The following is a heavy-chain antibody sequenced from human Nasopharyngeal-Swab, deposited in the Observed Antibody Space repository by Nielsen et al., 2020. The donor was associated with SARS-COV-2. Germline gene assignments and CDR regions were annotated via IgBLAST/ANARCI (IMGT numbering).Heavy chain of an antibody. V-gene: IGHV4-34*01. J-gene: IGHJ4*02. D-gene: IGHD3-22*01. Sequence: SETLSLTCAVYGGSFSGYYWSWIRQPPGKGLEWIGEINHSGSTNYNPSLKSRVTISVDTSKNQFSLKLSSVTAADTAVYYCASDYYDSSGYSDQPDYWGQGTLVTVSS. CDR2: INHSGST. CDR3: ASDYYDSSGYSDQPDY. CDR1: GGSFSGYY.